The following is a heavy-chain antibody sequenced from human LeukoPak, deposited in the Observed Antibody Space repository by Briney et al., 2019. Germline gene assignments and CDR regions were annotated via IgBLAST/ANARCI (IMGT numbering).Heavy chain of an antibody. D-gene: IGHD1-26*01. J-gene: IGHJ3*02. CDR3: AKDSGSYFFAFDI. V-gene: IGHV4-34*01. CDR1: GGSFSGYY. CDR2: INHSGST. Sequence: KASETLSLTCAVYGGSFSGYYWSWIRQPPGKGLEWIGEINHSGSTNYNPSLKSRVTISVDTSKNQFSLKLSSVTAADTAVYYCAKDSGSYFFAFDIWGQGTMVTVSS.